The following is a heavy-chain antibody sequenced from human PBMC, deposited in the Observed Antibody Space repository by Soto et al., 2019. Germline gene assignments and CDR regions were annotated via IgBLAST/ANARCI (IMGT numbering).Heavy chain of an antibody. Sequence: ASVKVSCKASGYTLTNYYINWVRQAPGQGLEWMGVFNPEIGGTNYAQKFQGRVTMTTDTSTSTAYMELRSLRSDDTAVYYCAREGAVTTHHDYYYYGMDVWGQGTTVTVSS. V-gene: IGHV1-18*04. CDR2: FNPEIGGT. J-gene: IGHJ6*02. CDR3: AREGAVTTHHDYYYYGMDV. D-gene: IGHD4-4*01. CDR1: GYTLTNYY.